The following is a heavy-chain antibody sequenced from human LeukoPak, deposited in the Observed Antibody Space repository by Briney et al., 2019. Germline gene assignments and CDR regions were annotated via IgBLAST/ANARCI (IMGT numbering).Heavy chain of an antibody. CDR1: GYTFTGYY. CDR3: ARVTGIAVAGGSGFDP. J-gene: IGHJ5*02. D-gene: IGHD6-19*01. V-gene: IGHV1-69*10. CDR2: IIPILGTA. Sequence: GASVKVSCKASGYTFTGYYMHWVRQAPGQGLEWMGGIIPILGTANYAQKFQGRVTITADKSTSTAYMELSSLRSEDTAVYYCARVTGIAVAGGSGFDPWGQGTLVTVSS.